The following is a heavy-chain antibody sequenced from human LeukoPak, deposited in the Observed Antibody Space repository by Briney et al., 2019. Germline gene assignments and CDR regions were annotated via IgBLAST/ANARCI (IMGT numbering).Heavy chain of an antibody. CDR3: ASPTDMVRGASYYYYGMDV. V-gene: IGHV4-34*01. D-gene: IGHD3-10*01. Sequence: SETLSLTCAVYGGSFSGYYWSWIRQPPGKGLEWIGEINHSGSTNYNPSLKSRITISVDTSKNQFSLKLSSVTAADTAVYYCASPTDMVRGASYYYYGMDVWGQGTTVTVSS. CDR1: GGSFSGYY. CDR2: INHSGST. J-gene: IGHJ6*02.